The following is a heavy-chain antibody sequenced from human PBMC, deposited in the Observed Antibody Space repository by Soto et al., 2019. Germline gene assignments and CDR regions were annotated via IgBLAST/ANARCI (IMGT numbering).Heavy chain of an antibody. CDR2: ISYDGSNK. Sequence: PGGSLRLSCAASGFAFSSYGMHWLRQAPGKGLEWVAVISYDGSNKYYADSVKGRFTISRDNSKNTLYLQMNSLRAEDTAVYYCAKVHSNYYDSSGPLDYWGQGTLVTVSS. CDR1: GFAFSSYG. V-gene: IGHV3-30*18. D-gene: IGHD3-22*01. J-gene: IGHJ4*02. CDR3: AKVHSNYYDSSGPLDY.